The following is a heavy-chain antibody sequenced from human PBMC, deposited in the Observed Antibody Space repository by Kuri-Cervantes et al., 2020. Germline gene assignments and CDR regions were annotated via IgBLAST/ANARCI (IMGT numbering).Heavy chain of an antibody. V-gene: IGHV1-3*01. CDR1: GYTFTSYA. CDR3: ARVIVAAAGRVFDY. J-gene: IGHJ4*02. D-gene: IGHD6-13*01. Sequence: ASVKVSCKASGYTFTSYAMHWVRQAPGQRLEWMGWINAGNGNTKYSQKFQGRVTITRDTSASTAYMELSSLRSEDTAVYYCARVIVAAAGRVFDYWGQGTLVTVSS. CDR2: INAGNGNT.